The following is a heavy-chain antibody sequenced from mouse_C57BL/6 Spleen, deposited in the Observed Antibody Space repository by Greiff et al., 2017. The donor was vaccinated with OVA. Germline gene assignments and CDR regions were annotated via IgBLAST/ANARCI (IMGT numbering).Heavy chain of an antibody. J-gene: IGHJ4*01. Sequence: VQLQQSGAELVRPGTSVKMSCKASGYTFTNYWIGWAKQRPGHGLEWIGDIYPGGGYTNYNEKFKGKATLTADKSSSTAYMQFSSLTSEDSAIYYCAREGPYGAMDYWGQGTSVTVSS. CDR2: IYPGGGYT. D-gene: IGHD1-1*01. CDR1: GYTFTNYW. V-gene: IGHV1-63*01. CDR3: AREGPYGAMDY.